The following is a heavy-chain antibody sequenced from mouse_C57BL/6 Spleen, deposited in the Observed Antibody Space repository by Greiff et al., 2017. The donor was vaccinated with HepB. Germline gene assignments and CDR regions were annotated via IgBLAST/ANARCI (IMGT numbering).Heavy chain of an antibody. CDR3: ARRFITTVVATYYFDY. V-gene: IGHV1-18*01. Sequence: EVKLQQSGPELVKPGASVKIPCKASGYTFTDYNMDWVKQSHGKSLEWIGDINPNNGGTIYNQKFKGKATLTVDKSSSTAYMELRSLTSEDTAVYYCARRFITTVVATYYFDYWGQGTTLTVSS. J-gene: IGHJ2*01. CDR2: INPNNGGT. CDR1: GYTFTDYN. D-gene: IGHD1-1*01.